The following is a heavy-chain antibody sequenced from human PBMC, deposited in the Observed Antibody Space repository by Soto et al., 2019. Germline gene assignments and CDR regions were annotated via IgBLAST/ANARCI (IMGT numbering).Heavy chain of an antibody. D-gene: IGHD2-8*01. CDR1: GYSFTSYW. V-gene: IGHV5-10-1*01. Sequence: GESLKISCKGSGYSFTSYWISWVRQMPGKGLEWMGRIDPSDSYTNYSPSFQGHVTISADKSISTAYLQWSSLKASDTAMYYCARHAPYCTNGVCYSYYYYGMDVWGQGTTVTVSS. CDR3: ARHAPYCTNGVCYSYYYYGMDV. CDR2: IDPSDSYT. J-gene: IGHJ6*02.